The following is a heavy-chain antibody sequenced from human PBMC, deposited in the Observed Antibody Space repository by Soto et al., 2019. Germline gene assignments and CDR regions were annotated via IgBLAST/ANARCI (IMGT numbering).Heavy chain of an antibody. CDR3: ARDRDNWNYVGAFDI. Sequence: GGSLSLSSTASVFNFSSYSMNWIRQAPGKGLEWVSSISSSSSYIYYADSVKGRFTISRDNAKNSLYLQMNSLRAEDTAVYYCARDRDNWNYVGAFDIWGQGTMVTVSS. D-gene: IGHD1-7*01. J-gene: IGHJ3*02. CDR1: VFNFSSYS. CDR2: ISSSSSYI. V-gene: IGHV3-21*01.